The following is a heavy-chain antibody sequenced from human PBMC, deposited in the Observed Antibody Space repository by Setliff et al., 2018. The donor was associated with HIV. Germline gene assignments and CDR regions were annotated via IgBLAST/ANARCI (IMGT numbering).Heavy chain of an antibody. CDR2: ISSNGGST. CDR3: ARGEPTILIEPAAFFDY. D-gene: IGHD2-2*01. J-gene: IGHJ4*03. V-gene: IGHV3-64*04. CDR1: GFTFSSYV. Sequence: PGGSLRLSCSASGFTFSSYVMHWVRQAPGKGLEYVSAISSNGGSTYYADSVKGRFTISRDNAKNTLYLQMNSLRAEDTAVYYCARGEPTILIEPAAFFDYWGKGTTVTAPQ.